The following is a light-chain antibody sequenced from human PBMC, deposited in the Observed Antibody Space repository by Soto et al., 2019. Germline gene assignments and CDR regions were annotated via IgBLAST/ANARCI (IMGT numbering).Light chain of an antibody. CDR3: QQYYNIPKT. V-gene: IGKV4-1*01. CDR2: WAS. Sequence: DIVMTHSPDSLAVSLGERATINCKSSQSVLYSSDNRNYLTWYQQKPGQPPKLLIYWASTRESGVPDRFSGSGSGTDFTLTISSLQAEDVAVYYCQQYYNIPKTFGQGTRLEIK. CDR1: QSVLYSSDNRNY. J-gene: IGKJ5*01.